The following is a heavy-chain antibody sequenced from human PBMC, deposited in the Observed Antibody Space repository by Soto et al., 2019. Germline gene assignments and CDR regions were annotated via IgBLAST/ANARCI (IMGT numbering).Heavy chain of an antibody. CDR3: ARRVASPAGNWFDP. Sequence: SETLSHTCTFSGGSISSGDYSWGWIRQPPGKGLVYIGNIYYSGTTYYNPSLKSRVTISLDTSKNQFSLKLTPVTAADTAVYYCARRVASPAGNWFDPWGQGILVTVSS. D-gene: IGHD5-12*01. V-gene: IGHV4-39*01. CDR2: IYYSGTT. J-gene: IGHJ5*02. CDR1: GGSISSGDYS.